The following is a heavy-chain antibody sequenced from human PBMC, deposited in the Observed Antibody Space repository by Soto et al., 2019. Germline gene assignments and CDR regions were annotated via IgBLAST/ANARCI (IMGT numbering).Heavy chain of an antibody. CDR1: GGTFSSYA. CDR3: ARSSSGYYDSSGYYFGY. V-gene: IGHV1-69*13. J-gene: IGHJ4*02. Sequence: SVNVSCKASGGTFSSYAISWVRQAPGQGLEWMGGIIPIFGTANYAQKFQGRVTITADESTSTAYMELSSLRSEDTAVYYCARSSSGYYDSSGYYFGYWGKGNMVTVSA. CDR2: IIPIFGTA. D-gene: IGHD3-22*01.